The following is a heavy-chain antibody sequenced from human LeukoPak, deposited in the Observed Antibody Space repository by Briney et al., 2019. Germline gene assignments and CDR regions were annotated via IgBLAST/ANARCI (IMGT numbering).Heavy chain of an antibody. CDR1: GASISSNTYY. V-gene: IGHV4-39*07. CDR3: ARDHGSSNWYYY. J-gene: IGHJ4*01. D-gene: IGHD6-13*01. Sequence: SETLSLTCSASGASISSNTYYWGWVRQPPGKGLEWIGHISNSGSTYYNPSLKSRVTISVDTSETQFSLRLSSVTAADTAVYYCARDHGSSNWYYYWGQGTLVTVAP. CDR2: ISNSGST.